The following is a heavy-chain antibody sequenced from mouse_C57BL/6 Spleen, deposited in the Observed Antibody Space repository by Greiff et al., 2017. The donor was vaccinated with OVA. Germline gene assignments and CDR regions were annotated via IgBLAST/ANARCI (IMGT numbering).Heavy chain of an antibody. Sequence: VQLQQPGAELVRPGSSVKLSCKASGYTFTSYWMHWVKQRPIQGLEWIGNIDPSDSETHYNQKFKDKATLTVDKSSSTAYMQLSSLTSEDSAVYYCARGIYYGNSQAWFAYWGQGTLVTVSA. J-gene: IGHJ3*01. D-gene: IGHD2-1*01. CDR2: IDPSDSET. CDR1: GYTFTSYW. V-gene: IGHV1-52*01. CDR3: ARGIYYGNSQAWFAY.